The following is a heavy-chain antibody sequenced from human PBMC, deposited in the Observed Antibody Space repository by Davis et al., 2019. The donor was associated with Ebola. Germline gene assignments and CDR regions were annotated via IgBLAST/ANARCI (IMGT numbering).Heavy chain of an antibody. J-gene: IGHJ4*02. Sequence: HTGGSLRLSCAASGFTFKDYWMYWVRQGPGKGLVWVSRIDSDGTSTAYAEFVTGRFTISRDNAKNTLYLQMNSLRAEDTAVYYCARGWELHFDYWGQGTLVTVSS. V-gene: IGHV3-74*01. D-gene: IGHD1-26*01. CDR3: ARGWELHFDY. CDR1: GFTFKDYW. CDR2: IDSDGTST.